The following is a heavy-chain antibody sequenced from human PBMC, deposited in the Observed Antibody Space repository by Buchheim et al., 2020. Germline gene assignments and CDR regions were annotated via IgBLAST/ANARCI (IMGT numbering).Heavy chain of an antibody. V-gene: IGHV3-7*01. Sequence: EAQLVESGGDLVQPGGSLRLSCVVSGITFSTYWMSWVRQAPGKGLEWVANIRQDGSHKYYVDSVKGRFTISRDNAKNSLYFQMNSLRVEDTAVYYCATSSAAAGNDWGQGTL. J-gene: IGHJ4*02. D-gene: IGHD6-13*01. CDR3: ATSSAAAGND. CDR1: GITFSTYW. CDR2: IRQDGSHK.